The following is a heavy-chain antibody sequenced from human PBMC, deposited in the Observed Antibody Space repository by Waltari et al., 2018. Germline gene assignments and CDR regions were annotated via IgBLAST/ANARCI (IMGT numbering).Heavy chain of an antibody. CDR2: MKEDGSNN. CDR3: ARDDSSSGSYDAFDI. J-gene: IGHJ3*02. D-gene: IGHD3-22*01. Sequence: EVQLVVSGGGLVQPGGSLSLSCVASGFPFSLYWMSLGRHAPGQGLEWVADMKEDGSNNYDLDSVRGRFTISRDNAKNSVDLQMNSLRAEDTAVYYCARDDSSSGSYDAFDIWGQGTMVIVSS. CDR1: GFPFSLYW. V-gene: IGHV3-7*01.